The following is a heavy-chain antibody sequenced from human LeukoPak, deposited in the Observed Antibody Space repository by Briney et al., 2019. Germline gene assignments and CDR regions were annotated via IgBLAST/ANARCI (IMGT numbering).Heavy chain of an antibody. V-gene: IGHV3-21*01. D-gene: IGHD5-24*01. Sequence: GGSLRLSCTSSGFTFSTYTMNWVRQAPGKGLEWVSSISGTSSYIYYADSLKGRFTVSRDNAKNSLFLQTNSLRAEDTGLYYCAREDNQPLIYNSFDYWGQGTLVTVSS. CDR2: ISGTSSYI. J-gene: IGHJ4*02. CDR1: GFTFSTYT. CDR3: AREDNQPLIYNSFDY.